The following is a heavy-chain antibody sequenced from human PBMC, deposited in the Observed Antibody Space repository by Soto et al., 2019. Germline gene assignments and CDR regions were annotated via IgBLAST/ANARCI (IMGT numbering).Heavy chain of an antibody. Sequence: PGESLKISCKGSGYSFTSYWIGWVRQMPGKGLEWMGIIYPGDSDTRYSPSFQGQVTISADKSISTAYLQWSSLKASGTAMYYCARHGLYGWGRDYAFDIWGQGTMVTV. CDR3: ARHGLYGWGRDYAFDI. J-gene: IGHJ3*02. D-gene: IGHD3-10*01. CDR1: GYSFTSYW. V-gene: IGHV5-51*01. CDR2: IYPGDSDT.